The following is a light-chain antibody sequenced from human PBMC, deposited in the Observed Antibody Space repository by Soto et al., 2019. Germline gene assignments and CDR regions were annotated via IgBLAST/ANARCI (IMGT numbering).Light chain of an antibody. CDR2: LNTDGSH. V-gene: IGLV4-69*01. CDR3: QTWGTGPVI. CDR1: SGHDNYA. J-gene: IGLJ2*01. Sequence: QLVLTQSPSASASLGASVTLTCTLSSGHDNYAIAWHQQQPEKGPRYLMKLNTDGSHNKGDGIPDRFSGSSSGAERYLTISTLQSEDEADYYCQTWGTGPVIFGGGTKLTVL.